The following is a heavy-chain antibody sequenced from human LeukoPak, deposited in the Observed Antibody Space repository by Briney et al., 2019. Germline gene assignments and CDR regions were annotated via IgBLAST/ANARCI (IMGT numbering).Heavy chain of an antibody. CDR3: AKDDSGGYFPDF. J-gene: IGHJ4*02. CDR2: IGADAYNT. CDR1: GFTFSDCA. D-gene: IGHD3-22*01. V-gene: IGHV3-23*01. Sequence: PGGSLRLSCAASGFTFSDCAMTWVRQAPGKGLEWVSAIGADAYNTYYADSVKGRFTISRGNSKNTLYLQMNSLRAEDTALYYCAKDDSGGYFPDFWGQGTLVTVSS.